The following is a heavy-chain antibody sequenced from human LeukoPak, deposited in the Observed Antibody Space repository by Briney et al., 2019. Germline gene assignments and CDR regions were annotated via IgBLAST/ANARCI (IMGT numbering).Heavy chain of an antibody. Sequence: SETLSLTCTVSGASISSTNSFWGWIRQPPGRGLEWIGSVSHTGNTYYNPSLMSRVTISVDTSKNHFSLKVKSVTAADTAIYYCAKGREAVAGFFDYWGQGTLVTVSS. CDR3: AKGREAVAGFFDY. CDR1: GASISSTNSF. D-gene: IGHD6-19*01. V-gene: IGHV4-39*07. J-gene: IGHJ4*02. CDR2: VSHTGNT.